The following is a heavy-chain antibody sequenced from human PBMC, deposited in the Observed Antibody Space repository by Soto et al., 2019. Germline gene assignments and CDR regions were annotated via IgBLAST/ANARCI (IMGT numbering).Heavy chain of an antibody. V-gene: IGHV4-4*08. CDR1: GDSIGTNF. CDR2: IYRSANT. D-gene: IGHD2-15*01. CDR3: ARRVGSALKCYPGWDNWFDP. Sequence: QVQLQESGPEVLKPSETLSLTCTVSGDSIGTNFWNWIRQSPGKGLEWIGYIYRSANTHYNPSLQSRATISVDTSRNRFSLKLTSVTAADTAMYYCARRVGSALKCYPGWDNWFDPWGQGILVTVSS. J-gene: IGHJ5*02.